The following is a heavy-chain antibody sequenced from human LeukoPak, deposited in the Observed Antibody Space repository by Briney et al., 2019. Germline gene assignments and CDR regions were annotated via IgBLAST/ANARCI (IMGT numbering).Heavy chain of an antibody. Sequence: ASVKVSCKASGYTFTSYAMNWVRQAPGQGLEWMGWINTNTGNPTYAQGFTGRFVFSLDTSVSTAYLQISSLKAEAPAGFCCTSQNWFDPWGQGTLVTVSS. CDR2: INTNTGNP. CDR3: TSQNWFDP. CDR1: GYTFTSYA. J-gene: IGHJ5*02. V-gene: IGHV7-4-1*02.